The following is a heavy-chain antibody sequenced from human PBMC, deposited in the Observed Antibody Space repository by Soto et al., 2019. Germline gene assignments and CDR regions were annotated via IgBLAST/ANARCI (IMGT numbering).Heavy chain of an antibody. CDR2: ISYDGSNK. V-gene: IGHV3-30*18. D-gene: IGHD3-16*02. J-gene: IGHJ6*02. CDR3: AKDIVDYDYVWGSYRFYYYYGMDV. CDR1: GFTFSSYG. Sequence: SGFTFSSYGMHWVRQAPGKGLEWVAVISYDGSNKYYADSVKGRFTISRDNSKNTLYLQMNSLRAEDTAVYYCAKDIVDYDYVWGSYRFYYYYGMDVWGQGTTVTVSS.